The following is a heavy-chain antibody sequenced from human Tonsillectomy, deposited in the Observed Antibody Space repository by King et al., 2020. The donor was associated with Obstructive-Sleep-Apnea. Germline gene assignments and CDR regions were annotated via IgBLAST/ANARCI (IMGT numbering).Heavy chain of an antibody. CDR1: GFIFSNYA. CDR3: VRVKTLVGRPLRDAFDI. CDR2: VSYDGENK. V-gene: IGHV3-30*04. D-gene: IGHD6-6*01. Sequence: VQLVESGGGVVQPGRSLRLSCAASGFIFSNYAMHWVRQAPGKGLEWVSVVSYDGENKFYADSVKGRFTLSRDNSKNTLYLQMNSLRGDDTAVYYCVRVKTLVGRPLRDAFDIWGQGTMVTVSA. J-gene: IGHJ3*02.